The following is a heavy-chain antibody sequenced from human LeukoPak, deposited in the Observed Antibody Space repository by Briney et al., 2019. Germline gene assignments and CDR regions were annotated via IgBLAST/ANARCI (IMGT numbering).Heavy chain of an antibody. J-gene: IGHJ4*02. D-gene: IGHD3-10*01. Sequence: PGGSLRLSCAASGFTFSSYEMNWVRQAPGKGLEWVSYISSSGSTIYYADSVKGRFTISRDNAKNSLYLQMNSLRAEDTAVYYCAVVWFGDPEDYWGQGTLVTVSS. CDR2: ISSSGSTI. CDR1: GFTFSSYE. V-gene: IGHV3-48*03. CDR3: AVVWFGDPEDY.